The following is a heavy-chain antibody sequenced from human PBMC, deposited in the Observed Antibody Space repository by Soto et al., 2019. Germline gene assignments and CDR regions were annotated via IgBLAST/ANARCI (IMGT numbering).Heavy chain of an antibody. J-gene: IGHJ4*02. Sequence: SETLSLTCAVSGGSISSNNWWSWVRQPPGKGLEWIGEIYHSGSTNYNPSLKSRVTISVDTSKSQFSLKLSSVTAADTAVYYCARGGGVYYFDYWGQGTLVTVSS. CDR1: GGSISSNNW. CDR3: ARGGGVYYFDY. V-gene: IGHV4-4*02. D-gene: IGHD2-8*02. CDR2: IYHSGST.